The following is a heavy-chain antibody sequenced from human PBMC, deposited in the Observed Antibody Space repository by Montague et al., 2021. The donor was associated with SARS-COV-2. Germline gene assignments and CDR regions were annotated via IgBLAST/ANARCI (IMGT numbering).Heavy chain of an antibody. CDR2: FYWDDDK. V-gene: IGHV2-5*02. J-gene: IGHJ4*02. D-gene: IGHD3-10*01. CDR3: ARGDLVASDLFDY. CDR1: GFSLTTSGVG. Sequence: VKPTQTPTLTCTFSGFSLTTSGVGVGWIRQPPGKALEWLPLFYWDDDKRHSPSLKSRLTITKHTSKKQVVLTLTNMDTVDTVTYYCARGDLVASDLFDYWGQGTLVTVSS.